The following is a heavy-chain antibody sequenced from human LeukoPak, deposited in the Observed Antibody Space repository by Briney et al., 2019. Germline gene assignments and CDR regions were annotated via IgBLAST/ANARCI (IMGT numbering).Heavy chain of an antibody. CDR1: GGSISRSRYY. Sequence: SDPPSLTCIVSGGSISRSRYYGDWIRKAPGEGLEWIGKFYDSGNTRYHPYLNNQVTISGDTSKNQFSLKLTSVTAADTAVYYCAIHTRPGYSGYENTFDIWGQGTMVTVSS. J-gene: IGHJ3*02. CDR3: AIHTRPGYSGYENTFDI. D-gene: IGHD5-12*01. CDR2: FYDSGNT. V-gene: IGHV4-39*01.